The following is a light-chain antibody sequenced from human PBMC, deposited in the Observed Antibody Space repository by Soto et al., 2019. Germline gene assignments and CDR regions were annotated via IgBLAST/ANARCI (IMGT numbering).Light chain of an antibody. J-gene: IGLJ1*01. CDR2: ETN. CDR1: GSNIGNNY. CDR3: ASLDNSLSDGMV. Sequence: QSVLTQPPSVSAAPGQTVTISCSGSGSNIGNNYVSWYQHLPGAAPKLLIFETNRRPAGIPDRFSGSKSGTSATLGITGRQTEDEGDYYSASLDNSLSDGMVFGRGTKLTVL. V-gene: IGLV1-51*02.